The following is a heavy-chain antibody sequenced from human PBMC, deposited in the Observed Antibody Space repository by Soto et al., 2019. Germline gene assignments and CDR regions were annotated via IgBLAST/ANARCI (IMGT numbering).Heavy chain of an antibody. CDR1: GYTFSSYD. CDR3: AREGRYYDSSGSYGSYYYGMDV. Sequence: ASVKVSCKASGYTFSSYDINWVRQAPGQGLEWMGWINPYSGNTGSTQRFQGRVTMTRNTSTSTAYMELSSLRSEDTAVYFCAREGRYYDSSGSYGSYYYGMDVWGEVTAVTVSS. CDR2: INPYSGNT. J-gene: IGHJ6*04. V-gene: IGHV1-8*01. D-gene: IGHD3-22*01.